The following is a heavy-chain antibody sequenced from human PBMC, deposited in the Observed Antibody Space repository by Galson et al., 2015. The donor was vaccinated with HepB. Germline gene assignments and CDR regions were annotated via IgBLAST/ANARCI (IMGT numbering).Heavy chain of an antibody. D-gene: IGHD3-10*01. Sequence: SVKVSCKASGGTFSSFGISWVRQAPGQGLEWVGGLIPIFHTPKYAQKLQGRITITADESTSTAYMELRSLRSEDTALYYCARDRDSLVRGVILTYWGQGTLVTVSS. V-gene: IGHV1-69*13. J-gene: IGHJ4*02. CDR3: ARDRDSLVRGVILTY. CDR2: LIPIFHTP. CDR1: GGTFSSFG.